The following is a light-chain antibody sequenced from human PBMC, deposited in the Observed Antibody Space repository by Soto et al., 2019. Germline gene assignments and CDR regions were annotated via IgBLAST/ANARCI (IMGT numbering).Light chain of an antibody. CDR2: EFT. Sequence: QSALTQPPSASGSPGQSVTISCTGTSSDVGGYDYVAWYQQQSGEAPKLIIYEFTNRPSGVPDRFSGSKSGNTASLTVSGLQAEDEADYYCCSYAGINNVIFGAGTQLTFL. J-gene: IGLJ7*01. CDR1: SSDVGGYDY. V-gene: IGLV2-8*01. CDR3: CSYAGINNVI.